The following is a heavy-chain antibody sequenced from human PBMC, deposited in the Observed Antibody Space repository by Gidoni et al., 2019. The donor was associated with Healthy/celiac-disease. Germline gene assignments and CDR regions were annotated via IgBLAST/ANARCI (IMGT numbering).Heavy chain of an antibody. V-gene: IGHV3-23*01. CDR3: AKGEGIFDFWSGRVDY. D-gene: IGHD3-3*01. J-gene: IGHJ4*02. Sequence: EVQLFESGGGLVQPGGSLRLSCAASGFTFSSYAMSWVRQAPGKGLEWVSAISGSGGSTYYADSVKGRFTISRDNSKNTLYLQMNSLRAEDTAVYYCAKGEGIFDFWSGRVDYWGQGTLVTVSS. CDR2: ISGSGGST. CDR1: GFTFSSYA.